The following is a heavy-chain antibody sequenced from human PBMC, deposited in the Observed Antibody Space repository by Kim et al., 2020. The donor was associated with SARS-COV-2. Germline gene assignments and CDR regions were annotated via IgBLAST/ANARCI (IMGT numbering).Heavy chain of an antibody. D-gene: IGHD2-2*01. Sequence: GGSLRLSCAASGFTFSSYAMHWVRQAPGKGLEWVAVISYDGSNKYYADSVKGRFTISRDNSKNTLYLQMNSLRAEDTAVYYCARGYCSSTSCYGVYYYYGMDVWGQGTTVTVSS. CDR3: ARGYCSSTSCYGVYYYYGMDV. CDR1: GFTFSSYA. V-gene: IGHV3-30-3*01. J-gene: IGHJ6*02. CDR2: ISYDGSNK.